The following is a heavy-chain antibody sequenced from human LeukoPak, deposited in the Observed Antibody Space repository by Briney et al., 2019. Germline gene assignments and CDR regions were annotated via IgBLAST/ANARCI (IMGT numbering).Heavy chain of an antibody. CDR1: GFTFSSYS. CDR2: ISSSSSYI. Sequence: PGGSLRLSCAASGFTFSSYSMNWVRQAPGKGLEWVSSISSSSSYIYYADSVEGRFTISRDNAKNSLYLQMNSLRAEDTAVYYCARVFNDYGDQGPQRDFDYWGQGTLVTVSS. J-gene: IGHJ4*02. CDR3: ARVFNDYGDQGPQRDFDY. D-gene: IGHD4-17*01. V-gene: IGHV3-21*01.